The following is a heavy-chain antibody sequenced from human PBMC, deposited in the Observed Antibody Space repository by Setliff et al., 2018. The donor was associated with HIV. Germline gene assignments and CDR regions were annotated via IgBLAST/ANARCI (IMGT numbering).Heavy chain of an antibody. CDR2: ITGSDGRT. J-gene: IGHJ4*02. CDR1: GFTFSRYA. D-gene: IGHD6-19*01. V-gene: IGHV3-23*01. Sequence: GGSLRLSCAASGFTFSRYAMSWVRQAPGKGLEWVSVITGSDGRTYYADSLKGRFTISRDNSKNTLYLQMNSLRAEDTAVYYCAKSGRGQWLVPYHFDYWGQGTLVTVSS. CDR3: AKSGRGQWLVPYHFDY.